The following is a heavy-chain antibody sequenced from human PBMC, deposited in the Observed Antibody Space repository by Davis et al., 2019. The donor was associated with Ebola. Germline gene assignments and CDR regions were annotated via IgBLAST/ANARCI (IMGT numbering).Heavy chain of an antibody. J-gene: IGHJ6*02. Sequence: GESLKISCAASGFSFSTYDMHWVRQATGKGLEWVSAIGTADDTYYPGSVKGRFTISRENAKKSLYLQMNSLGAGDTAVYYCARGVAGRVRGVPWAMDVWGQGTTVTVSS. D-gene: IGHD3-10*01. V-gene: IGHV3-13*01. CDR1: GFSFSTYD. CDR3: ARGVAGRVRGVPWAMDV. CDR2: IGTADDT.